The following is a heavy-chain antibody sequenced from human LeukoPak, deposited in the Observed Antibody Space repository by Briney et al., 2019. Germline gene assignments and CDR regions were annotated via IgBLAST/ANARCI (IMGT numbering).Heavy chain of an antibody. V-gene: IGHV4-31*03. Sequence: SQTLSLTCTVSGGSISSGGYYWSWIRQHPGTGLEWIGYIYYSGSTYYNPSLKSRVTISVDTSKNQFSLKLSSVTAADTAVYYCARGYGDYVDAFDIWGQGTMVTVSS. CDR2: IYYSGST. CDR3: ARGYGDYVDAFDI. CDR1: GGSISSGGYY. D-gene: IGHD4-17*01. J-gene: IGHJ3*02.